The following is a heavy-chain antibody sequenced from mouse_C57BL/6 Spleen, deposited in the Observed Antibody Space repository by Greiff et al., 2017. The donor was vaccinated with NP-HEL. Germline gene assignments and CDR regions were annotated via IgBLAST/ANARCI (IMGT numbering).Heavy chain of an antibody. J-gene: IGHJ2*01. V-gene: IGHV1-85*01. Sequence: QVQLQQSGPELVKPGASVKLSCKASGYTFTSYDINWVKQRPGPGLEWIGWIYPRDGSTKYNEKFKGKATLTVDTSSSTAYMELHSLTSEDSAVYFCARHAITTVVATDYFDYWGQGTTLTVSS. CDR3: ARHAITTVVATDYFDY. D-gene: IGHD1-1*01. CDR2: IYPRDGST. CDR1: GYTFTSYD.